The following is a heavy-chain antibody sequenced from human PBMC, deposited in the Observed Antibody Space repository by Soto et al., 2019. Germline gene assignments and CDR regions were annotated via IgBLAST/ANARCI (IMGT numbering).Heavy chain of an antibody. CDR2: TYYRSKWYN. V-gene: IGHV6-1*01. CDR1: GDSVSSNSAA. Sequence: LSLTCAISGDSVSSNSAAWNWIRQSPSRGLEWLGRTYYRSKWYNDYAVSVKSRITINPDTSKNQFSLQLNSVTPEDTAVYYCASRIAAAGDDAFDIWGQGTMVTVSS. CDR3: ASRIAAAGDDAFDI. J-gene: IGHJ3*02. D-gene: IGHD6-13*01.